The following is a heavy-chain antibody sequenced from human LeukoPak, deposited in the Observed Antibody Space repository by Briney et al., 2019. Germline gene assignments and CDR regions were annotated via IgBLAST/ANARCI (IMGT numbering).Heavy chain of an antibody. CDR2: INGDGSST. D-gene: IGHD2-2*01. Sequence: GGSLRLSCAASGLTFRTYWMHWVRQAPGKGLVWVSRINGDGSSTTYADSVKGRFTISRDNAKNTLYLQMNSLRAEDTAVYYCARDQGYQLFDPWGQGTLVTVSS. CDR3: ARDQGYQLFDP. CDR1: GLTFRTYW. V-gene: IGHV3-74*01. J-gene: IGHJ5*02.